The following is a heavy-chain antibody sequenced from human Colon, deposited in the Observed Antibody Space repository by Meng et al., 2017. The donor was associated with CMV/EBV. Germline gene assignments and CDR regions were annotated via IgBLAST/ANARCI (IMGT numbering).Heavy chain of an antibody. D-gene: IGHD2-2*02. CDR2: ISSAGDET. J-gene: IGHJ4*02. V-gene: IGHV3-23*01. CDR1: GFTFSSYS. Sequence: GSLRLSCAASGFTFSSYSMNWVRQAPGQGLEWVAVISSAGDETYYADSVKGRFIVSRDNAKNTLFLQINGLGAEDTAVYYCAKNLFVPPAIMSVFAPNDYWGQGTLVTVSS. CDR3: AKNLFVPPAIMSVFAPNDY.